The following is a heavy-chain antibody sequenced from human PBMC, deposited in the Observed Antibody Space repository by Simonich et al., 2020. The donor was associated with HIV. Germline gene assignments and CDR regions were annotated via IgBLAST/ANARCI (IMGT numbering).Heavy chain of an antibody. V-gene: IGHV4-34*01. D-gene: IGHD2-2*01. J-gene: IGHJ4*02. CDR3: ARGFYQRLYYFDY. CDR2: INHSGRT. Sequence: QVQLQQWGAGLLKPSETLSLTCAVYGGSFSGYYWSWIRQTPGKGLEWIGEINHSGRTNHNPSLKSRVTISVDTSKNQFSLKLSSVTAADTAVYYCARGFYQRLYYFDYWGQGTLVTVSS. CDR1: GGSFSGYY.